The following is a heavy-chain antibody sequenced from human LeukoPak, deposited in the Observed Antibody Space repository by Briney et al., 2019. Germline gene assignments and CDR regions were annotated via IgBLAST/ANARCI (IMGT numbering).Heavy chain of an antibody. CDR1: GGSFSGYY. Sequence: SETLSLTCAVYGGSFSGYYWNWIRQPPGKELEWIGGINHSGSTNYNPSLKSRVTISVDTSKNQFSLKLSSVTAADTAVYYCARAGGLRYFDWVDYWGQGTLVTVSS. CDR2: INHSGST. V-gene: IGHV4-34*09. D-gene: IGHD3-9*01. J-gene: IGHJ4*02. CDR3: ARAGGLRYFDWVDY.